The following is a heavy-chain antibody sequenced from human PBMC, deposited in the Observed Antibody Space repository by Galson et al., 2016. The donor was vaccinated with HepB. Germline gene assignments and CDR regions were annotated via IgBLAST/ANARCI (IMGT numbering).Heavy chain of an antibody. V-gene: IGHV3-23*05. J-gene: IGHJ4*02. CDR3: AKGGSYYPV. D-gene: IGHD2-15*01. CDR2: IDVTGSKT. CDR1: GFTFNNFA. Sequence: SLRLSCAASGFTFNNFAMSWVRQAPGKGLEWVSAIDVTGSKTYYADSVKGRFTFSRDESKNTLFLQMNSLGVEDTAIYYCAKGGSYYPVWGQGTLVTVSS.